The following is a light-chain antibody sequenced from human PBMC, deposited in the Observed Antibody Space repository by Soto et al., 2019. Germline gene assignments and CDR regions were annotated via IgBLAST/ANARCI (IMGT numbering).Light chain of an antibody. V-gene: IGKV1-8*01. J-gene: IGKJ1*01. CDR1: QGISSY. CDR3: LQDHDDSWT. CDR2: AAS. Sequence: AIRMTQSPSSLSASTGDRVTITCRASQGISSYLAWYQQKPGKAPTLLIYAASNLQSGVPSRFRGSRSGTEFTLTVSSLQPEDFATYYCLQDHDDSWTFGQGTKVDI.